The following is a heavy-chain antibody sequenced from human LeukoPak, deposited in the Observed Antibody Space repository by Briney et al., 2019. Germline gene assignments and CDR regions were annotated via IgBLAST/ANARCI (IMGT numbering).Heavy chain of an antibody. Sequence: SETLSLTCTVSGGSISSGSYYWTWIRQPAGKGLEWIGHLYTSGTTSYNPSLQSRVTISADTSKHQFSLRLTSVIAADTAVYYCARAGGSVGWYGTIDSWGQGTLVTVSS. V-gene: IGHV4-61*09. D-gene: IGHD6-19*01. CDR2: LYTSGTT. J-gene: IGHJ4*02. CDR3: ARAGGSVGWYGTIDS. CDR1: GGSISSGSYY.